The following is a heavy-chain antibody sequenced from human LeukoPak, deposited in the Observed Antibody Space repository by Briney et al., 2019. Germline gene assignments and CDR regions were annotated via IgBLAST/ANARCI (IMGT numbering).Heavy chain of an antibody. D-gene: IGHD3-10*01. CDR3: ARGISMVRGIDWFDP. Sequence: WASVKVSCKASGYTFTSYGISWVRQAPGQGLEWMGWISAYNGNTNYAQKLQGRVTKTTDTSTSTAYMELRSLRSDDTAVYYCARGISMVRGIDWFDPWGQGTLVTVSS. J-gene: IGHJ5*02. CDR2: ISAYNGNT. CDR1: GYTFTSYG. V-gene: IGHV1-18*01.